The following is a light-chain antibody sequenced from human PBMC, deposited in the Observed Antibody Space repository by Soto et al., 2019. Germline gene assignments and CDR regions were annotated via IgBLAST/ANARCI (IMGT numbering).Light chain of an antibody. J-gene: IGKJ1*01. Sequence: ETVMTQSAATLSVSPGERTTLSCRASQSVNSNLAWYQQKPGQAPRLLIFGASIRATGVPDRFSGSGSGTEFTLTISSLQSEDSAVYYCQQYNTWSTFGQGTKVDIK. V-gene: IGKV3-15*01. CDR2: GAS. CDR3: QQYNTWST. CDR1: QSVNSN.